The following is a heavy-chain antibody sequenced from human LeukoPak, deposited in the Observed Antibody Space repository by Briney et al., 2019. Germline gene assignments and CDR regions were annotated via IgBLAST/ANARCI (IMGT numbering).Heavy chain of an antibody. CDR1: GYTFTGYY. J-gene: IGHJ4*02. V-gene: IGHV1-2*02. D-gene: IGHD3-10*01. Sequence: ASVKVSCKASGYTFTGYYMHWVRQAPGQGLEWMGWINPNSGGTNYAQKFQGRVTMTRDKSISTAYMELSRLRSDDTAVYYCASDYGSGSYYLRGWGQGTLVTVSS. CDR3: ASDYGSGSYYLRG. CDR2: INPNSGGT.